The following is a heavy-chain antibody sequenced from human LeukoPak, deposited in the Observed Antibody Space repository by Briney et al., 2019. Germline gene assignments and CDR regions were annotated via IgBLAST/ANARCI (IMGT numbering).Heavy chain of an antibody. Sequence: PGGPLRLSCAASGFTFSSYAMSWVRQAPGKGLEWVSAISGSGGSTYYADSVKGRFTISRDNSKNTLYLQMNSLRAEDTAVYYCAKDFSSTSCPRCGWFDPWGQGTLVTVSS. D-gene: IGHD2-2*01. CDR1: GFTFSSYA. CDR2: ISGSGGST. J-gene: IGHJ5*02. V-gene: IGHV3-23*01. CDR3: AKDFSSTSCPRCGWFDP.